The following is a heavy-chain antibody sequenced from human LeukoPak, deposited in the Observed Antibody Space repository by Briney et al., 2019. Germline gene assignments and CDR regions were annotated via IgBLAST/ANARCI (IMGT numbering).Heavy chain of an antibody. D-gene: IGHD3-10*02. CDR3: AKDLHYYVAMDV. CDR1: GFTFSNYA. V-gene: IGHV3-23*01. Sequence: GGSLRLSCAASGFTFSNYAMSWVRQAPGKGLEWVSTLSGSGDSTYYADSVRGRFTISRDNSKNTLYLQMNSLRAEDTAVYYCAKDLHYYVAMDVWGQGTAVTVSS. CDR2: LSGSGDST. J-gene: IGHJ6*02.